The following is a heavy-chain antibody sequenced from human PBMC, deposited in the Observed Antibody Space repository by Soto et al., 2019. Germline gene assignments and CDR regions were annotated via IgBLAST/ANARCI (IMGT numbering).Heavy chain of an antibody. CDR2: IKQDGSEK. Sequence: PRGSLRLSCAASVFTFSSYWMIWVRQAPGKGLEWVANIKQDGSEKYYVDSVKGRFTISRDNAKNSLYLQMNSLRAEDTAVYYCARDLSFFNYYDSSGIDYWGQGTLVTVSS. J-gene: IGHJ4*02. CDR3: ARDLSFFNYYDSSGIDY. CDR1: VFTFSSYW. D-gene: IGHD3-22*01. V-gene: IGHV3-7*01.